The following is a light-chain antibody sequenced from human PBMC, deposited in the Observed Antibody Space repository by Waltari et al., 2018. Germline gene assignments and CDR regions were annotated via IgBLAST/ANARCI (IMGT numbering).Light chain of an antibody. J-gene: IGLJ2*01. CDR1: SSDVGGYNH. V-gene: IGLV2-14*03. CDR2: DVT. Sequence: QSALTQSASVSGSHGQSITISCTGTSSDVGGYNHVYWYQQHPGKAPKLMIYDVTNRPSGVSNRFSGSKSGNTASLTISGLQAEDEADYYCSSYTSSSALVFGGGTKLTVL. CDR3: SSYTSSSALV.